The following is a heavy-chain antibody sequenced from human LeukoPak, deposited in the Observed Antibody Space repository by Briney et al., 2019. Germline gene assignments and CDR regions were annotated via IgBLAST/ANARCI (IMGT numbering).Heavy chain of an antibody. CDR2: FDPEDGET. Sequence: RVASVKVSCKVSGYTLTELSMHWVRQAPGKGLEWMGGFDPEDGETIYAQTFQGRVTMTEDTSTDTAYMELSSLRSEDTAVYYCATCRRVRDAFDIWGQGTMVTVSS. J-gene: IGHJ3*02. V-gene: IGHV1-24*01. D-gene: IGHD3-10*01. CDR1: GYTLTELS. CDR3: ATCRRVRDAFDI.